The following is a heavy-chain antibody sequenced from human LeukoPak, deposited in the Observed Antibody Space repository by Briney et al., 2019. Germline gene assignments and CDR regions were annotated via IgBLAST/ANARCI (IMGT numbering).Heavy chain of an antibody. V-gene: IGHV3-23*05. Sequence: GGSLRLSCVASGFTFSDYAMNWVRQAPGKELEWVSTFKTKYSQVYYAESVRGRFTISTDNSEKTVYLQMNSLRAEDTALYYCARSVPDYTRFDYWGQGALVTVSS. J-gene: IGHJ4*02. D-gene: IGHD4-11*01. CDR3: ARSVPDYTRFDY. CDR2: FKTKYSQV. CDR1: GFTFSDYA.